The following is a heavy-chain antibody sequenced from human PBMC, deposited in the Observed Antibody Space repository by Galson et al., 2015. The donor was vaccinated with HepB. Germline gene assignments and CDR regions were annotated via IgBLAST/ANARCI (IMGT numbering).Heavy chain of an antibody. CDR2: ISSSSSYT. V-gene: IGHV3-11*06. CDR3: ARGIAAATYFDL. J-gene: IGHJ2*01. Sequence: SGFTFSDYYMSWIRQAPGKGLEWVSYISSSSSYTNYADSVKGRFTISRDNAKNSLYLQMNSLRAEDTAVYYCARGIAAATYFDLWGRGTLVTVSS. CDR1: GFTFSDYY. D-gene: IGHD6-13*01.